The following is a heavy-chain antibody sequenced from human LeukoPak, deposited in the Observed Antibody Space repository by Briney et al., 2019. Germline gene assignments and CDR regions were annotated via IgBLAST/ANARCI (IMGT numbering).Heavy chain of an antibody. CDR2: IYYSGST. CDR1: GGSISSGGHY. J-gene: IGHJ4*02. Sequence: PSETLSLTCTVSGGSISSGGHYWSWIRQHPGKGLEWIGYIYYSGSTYYNPSLKSRVTISVDTSKNQFSLKLSSVTAADTAVYYCARDRDGYNPFFDYWGQGTLVTVSS. V-gene: IGHV4-31*03. CDR3: ARDRDGYNPFFDY. D-gene: IGHD5-24*01.